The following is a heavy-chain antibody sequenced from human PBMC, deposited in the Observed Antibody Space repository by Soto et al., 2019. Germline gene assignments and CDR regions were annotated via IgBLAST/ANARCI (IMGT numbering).Heavy chain of an antibody. CDR3: AAEVPVTPGIYYYYGMDV. J-gene: IGHJ6*02. D-gene: IGHD4-17*01. CDR2: IVVGSGNT. V-gene: IGHV1-58*01. Sequence: ASVKVSCKASGFTFTSSAVQWVRQARGQRLEWIGWIVVGSGNTNYAQKFQERVTITRDMSTSTAYVELSSLRSEDTAVYYCAAEVPVTPGIYYYYGMDVWGQGTTVTVSS. CDR1: GFTFTSSA.